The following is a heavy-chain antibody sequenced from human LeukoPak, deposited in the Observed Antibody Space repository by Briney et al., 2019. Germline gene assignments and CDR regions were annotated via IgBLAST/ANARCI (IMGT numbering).Heavy chain of an antibody. CDR3: ATGYSYGLPFDY. V-gene: IGHV1-69*05. CDR2: IIPIFGTA. Sequence: ASVKVSCKASGGTFSSYAISWVGQAPGQGLEWMGRIIPIFGTANYAQKFQGRVTITTDESTSTAYMELSSLRSEDTAVYYCATGYSYGLPFDYWGQGTLVTVSS. D-gene: IGHD5-18*01. J-gene: IGHJ4*02. CDR1: GGTFSSYA.